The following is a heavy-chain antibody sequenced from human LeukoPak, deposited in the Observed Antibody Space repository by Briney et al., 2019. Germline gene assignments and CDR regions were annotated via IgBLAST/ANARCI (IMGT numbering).Heavy chain of an antibody. V-gene: IGHV4-30-2*01. CDR3: AREQYGDYSNPLWAFDI. CDR1: GGSISSGGYY. J-gene: IGHJ3*02. D-gene: IGHD4-11*01. CDR2: IYDSGST. Sequence: SETLSLTCTVSGGSISSGGYYWSWIRQPPGKGLEWIGFIYDSGSTSYNSSLKSRVAISVDRSKNQFSLKVTSVTAADTAVYYCAREQYGDYSNPLWAFDIRGQGTMVTVSS.